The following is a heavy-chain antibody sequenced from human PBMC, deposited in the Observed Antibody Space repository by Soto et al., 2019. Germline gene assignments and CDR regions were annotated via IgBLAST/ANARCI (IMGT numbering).Heavy chain of an antibody. J-gene: IGHJ4*02. D-gene: IGHD6-13*01. V-gene: IGHV1-18*01. Sequence: AAVKVSSKASGYTFTSFFIIWVRQSPVQGRERMGWSSASGKTNYSRKVQYRVTMTTDTSTSTAYVVLRSLISDDTAVYYCAKGGQLVCEYWGQGTLVT. CDR3: AKGGQLVCEY. CDR1: GYTFTSFF. CDR2: SSASGKT.